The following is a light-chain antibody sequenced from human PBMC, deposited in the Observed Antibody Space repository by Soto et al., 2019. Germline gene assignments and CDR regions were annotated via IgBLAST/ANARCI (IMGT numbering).Light chain of an antibody. CDR1: RSVSMR. CDR3: QQFDTSSIT. J-gene: IGKJ5*01. V-gene: IGKV3-20*01. CDR2: GAS. Sequence: EIVMTQSPDTLSVSPGERATLSCRASRSVSMRLAWYQHKPGQAPRLLIYGASSRATGIPDRVSGSGSGTDFTLTISRLEPEDFAVYYCQQFDTSSITFGQGTRLEIK.